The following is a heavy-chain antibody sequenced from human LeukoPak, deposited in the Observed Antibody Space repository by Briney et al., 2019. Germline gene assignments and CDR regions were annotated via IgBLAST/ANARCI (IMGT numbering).Heavy chain of an antibody. CDR2: ISGGGGST. Sequence: GGSLRLSCAASGFTFSSYAMSWVRQAPGKGLEWVSAISGGGGSTYYADSVKGRFTISRDNSKNTLYLQMNSLRAEDTAVYYCAKDLRHDYGDYVDYWGQGTLVTVSS. J-gene: IGHJ4*02. D-gene: IGHD4-17*01. V-gene: IGHV3-23*01. CDR3: AKDLRHDYGDYVDY. CDR1: GFTFSSYA.